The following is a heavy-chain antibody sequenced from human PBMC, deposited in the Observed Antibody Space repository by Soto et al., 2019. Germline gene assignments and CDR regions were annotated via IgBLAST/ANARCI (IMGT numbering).Heavy chain of an antibody. CDR3: ARHWRTGYSTVFGVVMGWFDP. D-gene: IGHD3-3*01. Sequence: KTSETLSLTCTATGDSITSTDYYWGWTRQPPGKGLEWVASIYYSGSTYHNPSLKSRVTISVDTSKNQFSLKVTSVTAADTAVYYCARHWRTGYSTVFGVVMGWFDPWGQGTLVTVSS. J-gene: IGHJ5*02. V-gene: IGHV4-39*01. CDR2: IYYSGST. CDR1: GDSITSTDYY.